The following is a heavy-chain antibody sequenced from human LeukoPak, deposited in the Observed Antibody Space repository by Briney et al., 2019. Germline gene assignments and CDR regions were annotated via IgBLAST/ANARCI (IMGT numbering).Heavy chain of an antibody. D-gene: IGHD1-14*01. V-gene: IGHV3-66*01. CDR2: IYSGGST. CDR3: ARTDERNFYGMDV. J-gene: IGHJ6*02. CDR1: GFTVSSNY. Sequence: PGGSLRLSCAASGFTVSSNYMSWVRQAPGKGLEWVSVIYSGGSTYYADSVKGRFTISRDNSKNTLYLQMNSLRAEDMAVYYCARTDERNFYGMDVWGQGTTVTVSS.